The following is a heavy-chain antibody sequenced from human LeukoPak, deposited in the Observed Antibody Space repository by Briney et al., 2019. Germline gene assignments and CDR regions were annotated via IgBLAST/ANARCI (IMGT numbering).Heavy chain of an antibody. CDR3: AKDGTIFGVVIIAS. J-gene: IGHJ5*02. CDR1: GFTFSSYA. D-gene: IGHD3-3*01. V-gene: IGHV3-23*01. Sequence: GGSLRLSCAASGFTFSSYAMSWVRQAPGKGLEWVSAISCSGGTTYYAGSVKGRFSISRDNSKNTLYLQMNSLRAEDTAVYYCAKDGTIFGVVIIASWGQGNLVTVSS. CDR2: ISCSGGTT.